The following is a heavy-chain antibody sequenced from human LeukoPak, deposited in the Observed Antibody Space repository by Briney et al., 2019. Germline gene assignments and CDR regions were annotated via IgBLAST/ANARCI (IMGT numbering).Heavy chain of an antibody. J-gene: IGHJ4*02. Sequence: PGGPLRLSCAASGFTFSSYAMSWVRQAPGKGLEWVSAISGSGGSTYYADSVKGRFTISRDNSKNTLYLQMNSLRAEDTAVYYCAKDHLRYYYDSSGYYPAFDYWGQGTLVTVSS. D-gene: IGHD3-22*01. CDR2: ISGSGGST. CDR3: AKDHLRYYYDSSGYYPAFDY. V-gene: IGHV3-23*01. CDR1: GFTFSSYA.